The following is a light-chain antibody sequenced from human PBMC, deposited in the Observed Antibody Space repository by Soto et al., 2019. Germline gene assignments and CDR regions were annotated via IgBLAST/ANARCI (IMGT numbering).Light chain of an antibody. Sequence: QSALTQPASVSGSPGQSITISCTGTSSDVGGYNYVSWYQQHPGKAPKLMIYDVNNRPSGVSNRFSGSKSGNTASLTISGLQAGDEADYYCSSYTSSSAYVFGTGTKLTVL. CDR3: SSYTSSSAYV. CDR2: DVN. J-gene: IGLJ1*01. V-gene: IGLV2-14*03. CDR1: SSDVGGYNY.